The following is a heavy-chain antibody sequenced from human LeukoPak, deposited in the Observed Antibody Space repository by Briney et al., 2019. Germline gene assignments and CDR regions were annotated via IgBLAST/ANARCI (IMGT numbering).Heavy chain of an antibody. D-gene: IGHD1-1*01. V-gene: IGHV4-34*01. CDR1: GGSFSGYY. Sequence: PSETLSLTCAVYGGSFSGYYWSWIRQPPGKGLEWVGAINHSGSTNYNPSLKSRVTISVDTSKNQFSLKLSSVTAADTAVYYCARGANDSNERAFDYWGQGTLVTVSS. J-gene: IGHJ4*02. CDR2: INHSGST. CDR3: ARGANDSNERAFDY.